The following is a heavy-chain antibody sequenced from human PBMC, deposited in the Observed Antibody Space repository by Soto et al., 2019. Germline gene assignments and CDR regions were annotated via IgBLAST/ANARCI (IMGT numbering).Heavy chain of an antibody. CDR2: INHSGST. CDR1: GGSFSGYY. Sequence: SETLSLTCAVYGGSFSGYYWSWIRQPPGKGLEWIGEINHSGSTNYNPSLKSRVTISVDTSKNQFSLKLSYVTAADTAVYYCARDRVGYSSSSLVVWGQGTMVTVSS. V-gene: IGHV4-34*01. D-gene: IGHD6-6*01. J-gene: IGHJ3*01. CDR3: ARDRVGYSSSSLVV.